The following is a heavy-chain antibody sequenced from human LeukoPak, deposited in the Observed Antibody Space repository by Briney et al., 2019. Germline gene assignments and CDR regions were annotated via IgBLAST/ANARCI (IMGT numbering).Heavy chain of an antibody. CDR3: ARTEAGTDAFDI. J-gene: IGHJ3*02. CDR1: GGSFSGYY. V-gene: IGHV4-34*01. D-gene: IGHD6-19*01. CDR2: INHSGST. Sequence: PSETLSLTCAVYGGSFSGYYWSWIRQPPGKGLEWIGEINHSGSTNYNPSLKSRVTISLDTSKNQFSLKLSSVTAADTAVYYCARTEAGTDAFDIRGQGTMVTVSS.